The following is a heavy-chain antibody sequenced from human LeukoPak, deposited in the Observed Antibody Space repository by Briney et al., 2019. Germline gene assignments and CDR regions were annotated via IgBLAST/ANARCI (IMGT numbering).Heavy chain of an antibody. Sequence: HPGGSLRLSCAASGFTFSSYEMNWVRQAPGKGLEWVAFIRYDGSNKYYADSVKGQFTISRDNSKNTLYLQMNSLRAEDTAVYYCANRRYDYVWGSSRPYYFDYWGQGTLVTVSS. V-gene: IGHV3-30*02. CDR3: ANRRYDYVWGSSRPYYFDY. J-gene: IGHJ4*02. CDR1: GFTFSSYE. CDR2: IRYDGSNK. D-gene: IGHD3-16*02.